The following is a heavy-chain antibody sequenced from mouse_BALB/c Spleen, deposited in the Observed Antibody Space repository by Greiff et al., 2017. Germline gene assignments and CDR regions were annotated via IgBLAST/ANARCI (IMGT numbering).Heavy chain of an antibody. CDR2: ISSGGGNT. Sequence: EVKVVESGGGLVKPGGSLKLSCAASGFTFSSYTMSWVRQTPEKRLEWVATISSGGGNTYYPDSVKGRFTISRDNAKNNLYLQMSSLRSEDTALYYCASLYGNYVAWFAYWGQGTLVTVSA. CDR1: GFTFSSYT. D-gene: IGHD2-1*01. V-gene: IGHV5-9*03. CDR3: ASLYGNYVAWFAY. J-gene: IGHJ3*01.